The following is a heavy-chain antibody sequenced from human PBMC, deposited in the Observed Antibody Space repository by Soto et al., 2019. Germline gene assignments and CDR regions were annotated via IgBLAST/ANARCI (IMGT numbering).Heavy chain of an antibody. D-gene: IGHD2-15*01. V-gene: IGHV3-30-3*01. CDR3: ARDADIVVVVAATRPYYFDY. CDR2: ISYDGSNK. J-gene: IGHJ4*02. Sequence: PGGSLRLSCAASGFTFSSYAMHWVRQAPGKGLEWVAVISYDGSNKYYADSVKGRFTISRDNSKNTLYLQMNSLRAEDTAVYYCARDADIVVVVAATRPYYFDYWGQGTLVTVSS. CDR1: GFTFSSYA.